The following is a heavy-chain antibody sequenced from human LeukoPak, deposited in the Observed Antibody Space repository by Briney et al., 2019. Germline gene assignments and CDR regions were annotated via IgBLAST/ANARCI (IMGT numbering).Heavy chain of an antibody. D-gene: IGHD6-19*01. J-gene: IGHJ4*02. CDR1: GFTFSSYA. V-gene: IGHV3-48*04. CDR2: ISISTSTI. Sequence: GGSLRLSCAASGFTFSSYAMNWVRQAPGKGPEWVSYISISTSTIYYADSVKGRFTISRDNAKNSLYLEMNSLRAEDTAVYYCTAPGRGRGGYDFEYWDQGTLVTVSS. CDR3: TAPGRGRGGYDFEY.